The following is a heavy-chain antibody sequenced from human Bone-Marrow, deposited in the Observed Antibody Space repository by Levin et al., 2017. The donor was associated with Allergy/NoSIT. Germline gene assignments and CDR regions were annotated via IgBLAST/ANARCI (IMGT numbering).Heavy chain of an antibody. D-gene: IGHD6-13*01. CDR3: AREGYVQYHFDS. J-gene: IGHJ4*02. Sequence: PGGSLRLSCAASAFTFSDYYVSWVRQAPGKGLEWVSHISGSSSYTNYADSVKGRFIISRDNAKNSLYLQMNSLREEDTAVYYCAREGYVQYHFDSWGQGTLVTVSS. CDR1: AFTFSDYY. CDR2: ISGSSSYT. V-gene: IGHV3-11*05.